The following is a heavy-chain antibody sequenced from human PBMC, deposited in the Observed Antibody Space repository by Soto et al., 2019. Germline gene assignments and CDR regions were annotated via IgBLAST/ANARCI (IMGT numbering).Heavy chain of an antibody. CDR2: IYYSGST. CDR3: ARGSTVAAILFDY. Sequence: QVQLQESGPGLVKPSQTLSLTCTVSGDSISSGGYYWSWSRQHPGKGLEWIGYIYYSGSTYYNPSLKSRVIISVDTSKNQISLKLSSVTAADTAVYYCARGSTVAAILFDYWGLGTLVTVSS. CDR1: GDSISSGGYY. V-gene: IGHV4-31*03. J-gene: IGHJ4*02. D-gene: IGHD2-15*01.